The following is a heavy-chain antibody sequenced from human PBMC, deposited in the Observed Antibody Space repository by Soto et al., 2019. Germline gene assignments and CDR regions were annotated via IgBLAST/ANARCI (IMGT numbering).Heavy chain of an antibody. CDR2: ISSNGGST. CDR1: GFTFSSYA. CDR3: VKEGYSGSYYFDY. V-gene: IGHV3-64D*06. D-gene: IGHD1-26*01. J-gene: IGHJ4*02. Sequence: GGSLRLSCSASGFTFSSYAMHWVRQAPGKGLEYVSAISSNGGSTYYADSVKGRFTISRDNSKNTLYLQMSSLRAEDTAVYYCVKEGYSGSYYFDYWGQGTLVTVSS.